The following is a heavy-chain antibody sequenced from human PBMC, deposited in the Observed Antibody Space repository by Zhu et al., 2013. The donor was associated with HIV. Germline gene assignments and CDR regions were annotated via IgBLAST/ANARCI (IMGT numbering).Heavy chain of an antibody. CDR1: GFTFHTYE. CDR2: ISGSGRTL. D-gene: IGHD6-13*01. J-gene: IGHJ4*02. V-gene: IGHV3-48*03. Sequence: EVQLVESGGGLVQPGGSLRLSCAASGFTFHTYEMNWVRQAPGKGLEWISYISGSGRTLYYADSVKGRFTISRDNAKNSLYLQMNSLRAEDTAVYYCARKWGSSWSFDYWGQGTLVTVSS. CDR3: ARKWGSSWSFDY.